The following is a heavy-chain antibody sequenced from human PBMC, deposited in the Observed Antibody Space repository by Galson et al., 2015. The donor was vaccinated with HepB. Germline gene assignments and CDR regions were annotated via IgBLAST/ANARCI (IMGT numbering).Heavy chain of an antibody. J-gene: IGHJ4*02. Sequence: ETLSLTCTVSGGSISSYYWSWIRQPPGKGLEWIGYIYYSGSTNYNPSLKSRVTISVDTSKNQFSLKLSSVTAADTAVYYCARHVYDYGDSYYFDYWGQGTLVTVSS. CDR1: GGSISSYY. V-gene: IGHV4-59*08. CDR3: ARHVYDYGDSYYFDY. CDR2: IYYSGST. D-gene: IGHD4-17*01.